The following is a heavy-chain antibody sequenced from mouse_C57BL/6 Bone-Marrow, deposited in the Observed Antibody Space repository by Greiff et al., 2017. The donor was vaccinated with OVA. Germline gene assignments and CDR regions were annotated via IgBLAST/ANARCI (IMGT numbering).Heavy chain of an antibody. J-gene: IGHJ4*01. Sequence: EVQLVESGEGLVKPGGSLKLSCAASGFTFSSYAMSWVRQTPEKRLEWVAYISSGGDYIYYADTVKGRFTISRDNARNTLYLQMSSLKSEDTAMDYCTRDERYYGYYYAMDYWGQGASVTVSS. CDR1: GFTFSSYA. D-gene: IGHD1-2*01. V-gene: IGHV5-9-1*02. CDR2: ISSGGDYI. CDR3: TRDERYYGYYYAMDY.